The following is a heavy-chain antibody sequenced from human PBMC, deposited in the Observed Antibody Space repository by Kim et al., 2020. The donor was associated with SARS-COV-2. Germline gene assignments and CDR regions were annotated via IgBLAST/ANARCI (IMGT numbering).Heavy chain of an antibody. Sequence: GVLRLSCAASGFTFSSYGMHWVRQAPGKGLEWVAVISYDGSNKYYADSVKGRFTISRDNSKNTLYLQMNSLRAEDTAVYYCAKEAGLDYYDSSGYCMDVWGQGTTVTVSS. D-gene: IGHD3-22*01. V-gene: IGHV3-30*18. CDR2: ISYDGSNK. CDR1: GFTFSSYG. J-gene: IGHJ6*02. CDR3: AKEAGLDYYDSSGYCMDV.